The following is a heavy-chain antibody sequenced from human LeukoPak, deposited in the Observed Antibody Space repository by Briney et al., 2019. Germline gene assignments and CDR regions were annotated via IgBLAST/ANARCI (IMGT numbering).Heavy chain of an antibody. Sequence: GGSLRLSCAASGLTVSSNYMSWVRQAPGKGLEWVSVIYSGGSTYYADSVKGRFTISRDNSKNTLYLQMNSLRAEDTAVYYCARMIGDGYNQDEDYWGQGTLVTVSS. J-gene: IGHJ4*02. CDR2: IYSGGST. D-gene: IGHD5-24*01. CDR1: GLTVSSNY. CDR3: ARMIGDGYNQDEDY. V-gene: IGHV3-53*01.